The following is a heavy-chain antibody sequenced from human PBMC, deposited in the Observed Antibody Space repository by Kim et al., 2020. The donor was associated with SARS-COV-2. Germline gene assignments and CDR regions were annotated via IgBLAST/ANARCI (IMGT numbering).Heavy chain of an antibody. CDR3: SRDASTYFGGGMDV. CDR2: INPNSGA. CDR1: GYTFSGYY. V-gene: IGHV1-2*06. D-gene: IGHD2-21*01. J-gene: IGHJ6*02. Sequence: ASVKVSCKSSGYTFSGYYMAWVRQAPGQGLEWMGRINPNSGADYAHKFQDRVTMTTDKSTRTAYMEMTGLRPDDTAADYCSRDASTYFGGGMDVGGQGPT.